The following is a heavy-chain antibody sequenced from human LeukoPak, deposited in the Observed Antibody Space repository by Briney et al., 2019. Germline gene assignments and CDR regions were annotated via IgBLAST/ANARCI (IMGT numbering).Heavy chain of an antibody. J-gene: IGHJ1*01. CDR2: TSYDGSNN. CDR3: ARGEDGFWSGYVEH. V-gene: IGHV3-30*04. Sequence: GGSLRLSCAASGFTFNSYALHWVRKAPGKGLEWVAVTSYDGSNNYYGESVKGRFTISRDNSKNMVYLQMNSLRPEDTAVYYCARGEDGFWSGYVEHWGQGTLVTVSS. D-gene: IGHD3-3*01. CDR1: GFTFNSYA.